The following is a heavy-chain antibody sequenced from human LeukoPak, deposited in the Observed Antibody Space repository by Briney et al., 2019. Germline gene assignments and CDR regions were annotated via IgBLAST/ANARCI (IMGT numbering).Heavy chain of an antibody. J-gene: IGHJ4*02. Sequence: SETLSLTCAVYGGSFSGYYWSWIRQPPGKGLEWIGEINHSGSTNYNPSLKSRVTTSVDTSKNQSSLKLSSVTAADTAVYYCARADYGDGLDYWGQGTLVTVSS. D-gene: IGHD4-17*01. CDR3: ARADYGDGLDY. V-gene: IGHV4-34*01. CDR1: GGSFSGYY. CDR2: INHSGST.